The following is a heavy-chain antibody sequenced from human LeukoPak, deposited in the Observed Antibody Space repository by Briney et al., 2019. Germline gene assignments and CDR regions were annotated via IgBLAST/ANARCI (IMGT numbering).Heavy chain of an antibody. D-gene: IGHD3-10*01. V-gene: IGHV4-59*08. CDR3: ARHSYGSGSYGYKIDY. J-gene: IGHJ4*02. Sequence: SETLSLTCTVSGVSISSYYWSWIRQPPGKGLEWVGYIYYSGSTNYNPSLKSRVTISVDTSKNQFSLKLSSVTAADTAVYYCARHSYGSGSYGYKIDYWGQGTLVTVSS. CDR2: IYYSGST. CDR1: GVSISSYY.